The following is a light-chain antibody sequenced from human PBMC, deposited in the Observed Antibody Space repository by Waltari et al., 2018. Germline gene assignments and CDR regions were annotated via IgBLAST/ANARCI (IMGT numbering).Light chain of an antibody. V-gene: IGLV3-1*01. CDR3: QTWDTNTPL. CDR1: ELGDRY. J-gene: IGLJ2*01. Sequence: SVSPGQTATVTCSGDELGDRYASWYQQRPGQSPLLVIYRDTMRPSGIPERFSGSNSGTTATLTISGTQAMDEADYYCQTWDTNTPLFGGGTKLTVL. CDR2: RDT.